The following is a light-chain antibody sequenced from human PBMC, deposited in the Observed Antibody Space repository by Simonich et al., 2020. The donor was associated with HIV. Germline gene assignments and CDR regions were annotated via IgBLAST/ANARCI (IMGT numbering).Light chain of an antibody. J-gene: IGKJ3*01. Sequence: EIVLTQSPATLSVSPGESGTLSCRASQGVGTNLAWYHQKPGQAPRLLIFGASTRATGVPARFSGSGSGTEFTLTISSLQSEDFALYYCQQYNNWPSFTFGPGTKVDIK. CDR2: GAS. CDR3: QQYNNWPSFT. CDR1: QGVGTN. V-gene: IGKV3-15*01.